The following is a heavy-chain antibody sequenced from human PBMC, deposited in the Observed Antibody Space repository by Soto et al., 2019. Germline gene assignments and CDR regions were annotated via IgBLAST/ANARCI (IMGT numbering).Heavy chain of an antibody. CDR1: GGTFSSYA. D-gene: IGHD5-18*01. CDR3: ATIKTGTAMVQLNWFDP. J-gene: IGHJ5*02. V-gene: IGHV1-69*13. CDR2: IIPIFGTA. Sequence: ASVKVSCKASGGTFSSYAISWVRQAPGQGLEWMGGIIPIFGTANYAQKFQGRVTITADESTSTAYMGLSSLRSEDTAVYYCATIKTGTAMVQLNWFDPWGQGTLVTVSS.